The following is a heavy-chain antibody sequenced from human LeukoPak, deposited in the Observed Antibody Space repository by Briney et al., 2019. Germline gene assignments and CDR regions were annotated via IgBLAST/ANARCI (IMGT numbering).Heavy chain of an antibody. CDR2: IYYTGST. Sequence: PSETLSLTCTVSGVSIDSYYWSWIRQPPGKGLEWIGYIYYTGSTEYHPSLKSRVTISLDTSKNQFSLKLTSVTAADTAVYYCARVYRSAEYYFDYWGQGNLVSVSS. D-gene: IGHD1-14*01. CDR3: ARVYRSAEYYFDY. V-gene: IGHV4-59*01. J-gene: IGHJ4*02. CDR1: GVSIDSYY.